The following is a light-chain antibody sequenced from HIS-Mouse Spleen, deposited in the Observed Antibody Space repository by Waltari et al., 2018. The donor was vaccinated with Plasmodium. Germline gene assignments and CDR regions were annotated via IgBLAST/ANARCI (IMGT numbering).Light chain of an antibody. J-gene: IGKJ1*01. CDR1: QSLVHSDGNTY. Sequence: DVVMTQSPLSLPVTLGQPASISCRSSQSLVHSDGNTYLNWFQQRPGQSPRRLIYKVSNRDSGVPDRFSGSGSGTDFTLKISRGEAEDVGVYYCMQGTHWPPTFGQGTKVEIK. CDR3: MQGTHWPPT. V-gene: IGKV2-30*02. CDR2: KVS.